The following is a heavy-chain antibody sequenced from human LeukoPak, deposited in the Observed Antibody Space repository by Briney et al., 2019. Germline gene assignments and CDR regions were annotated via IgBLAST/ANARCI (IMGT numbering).Heavy chain of an antibody. V-gene: IGHV3-48*03. D-gene: IGHD5-18*01. CDR1: GFTFSSYE. CDR2: ISSSGSTI. Sequence: GGSLRLSCAASGFTFSSYEMNWVRQAPGKGLEWVSCISSSGSTIYYADSVKGRFTISRDNAKNSLYLQMNSLRAEDTAVYYCAREMYSYGTPWYYFDYWGQGTLVTVSS. CDR3: AREMYSYGTPWYYFDY. J-gene: IGHJ4*02.